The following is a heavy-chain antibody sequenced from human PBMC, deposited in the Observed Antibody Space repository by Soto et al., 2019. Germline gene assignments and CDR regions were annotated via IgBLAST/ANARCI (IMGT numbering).Heavy chain of an antibody. CDR2: IIPIFGTA. V-gene: IGHV1-69*01. CDR3: ARDAPIYCSGGSCSLASWFDP. J-gene: IGHJ5*02. CDR1: GGTFSSYA. Sequence: QVQLVQSGAEVKKPGSSVKVSCKASGGTFSSYAISWVRQAPGQGLEWMGGIIPIFGTANYAQKFQGRVTITADESTSTAYMELSSLRSEDTAVYYCARDAPIYCSGGSCSLASWFDPWCQGTLVTVSS. D-gene: IGHD2-15*01.